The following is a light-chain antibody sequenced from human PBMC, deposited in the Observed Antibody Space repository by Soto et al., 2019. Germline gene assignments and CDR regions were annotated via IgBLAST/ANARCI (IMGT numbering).Light chain of an antibody. J-gene: IGKJ5*01. Sequence: EVVLTQSPVTLSVSPGERATLSCRASQSVSNQLAWYQQKPGQAPRLLIYDASRRVTGIPARFSGSGSGTDFTLTLSRLEPEDFAVYYCQQRAGSSTFGQGTRLEIK. CDR2: DAS. V-gene: IGKV3-11*01. CDR3: QQRAGSST. CDR1: QSVSNQ.